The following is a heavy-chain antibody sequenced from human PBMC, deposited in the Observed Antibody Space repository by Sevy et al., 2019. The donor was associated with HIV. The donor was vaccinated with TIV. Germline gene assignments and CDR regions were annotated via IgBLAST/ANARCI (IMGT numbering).Heavy chain of an antibody. CDR2: ISAYNGNT. CDR1: GYTFTSYG. V-gene: IGHV1-18*03. J-gene: IGHJ6*02. Sequence: ASVKVSCKASGYTFTSYGISWVRQAPGQGLEWMGWISAYNGNTNYAQKLQGRVTMTTDTSTSTAYMELRSLRSDDMAVYYCARDFGITMIVVVITIDNYYYGMDVWGQGTTVTVSS. CDR3: ARDFGITMIVVVITIDNYYYGMDV. D-gene: IGHD3-22*01.